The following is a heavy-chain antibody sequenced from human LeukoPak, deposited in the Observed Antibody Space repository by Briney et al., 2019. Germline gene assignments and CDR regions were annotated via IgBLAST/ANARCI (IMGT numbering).Heavy chain of an antibody. CDR2: ISGSGGGT. Sequence: GGSLRLSCAASGFTFSNAWMSWVRQAAGKGLEWVSLISGSGGGTYYADSVKGRFTISRDNSKNTLYLQLNSLRVEDTAVYYCAKNRGAGSHYYYHMNVWGKGTTVTVSS. D-gene: IGHD1-26*01. V-gene: IGHV3-23*01. CDR3: AKNRGAGSHYYYHMNV. J-gene: IGHJ6*03. CDR1: GFTFSNAW.